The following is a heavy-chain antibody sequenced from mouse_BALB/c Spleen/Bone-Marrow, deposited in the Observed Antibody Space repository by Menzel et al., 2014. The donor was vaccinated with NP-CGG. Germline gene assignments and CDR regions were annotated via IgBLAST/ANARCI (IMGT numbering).Heavy chain of an antibody. CDR3: ARDNYGSRFDY. D-gene: IGHD1-1*01. CDR1: GFTFSSYG. CDR2: INNNDGNT. V-gene: IGHV5-6-3*01. J-gene: IGHJ2*01. Sequence: EVHLVESGGGLVQPGGSQKLSCAASGFTFSSYGMSWVRQTPDKRLELVATINNNDGNTYYPDSVKGRFTISRDNAKNTLYLQMSSLKSEDTAMYYCARDNYGSRFDYWGQGTTLTVSS.